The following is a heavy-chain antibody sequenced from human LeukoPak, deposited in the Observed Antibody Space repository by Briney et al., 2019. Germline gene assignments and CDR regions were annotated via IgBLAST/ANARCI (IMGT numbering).Heavy chain of an antibody. D-gene: IGHD2-15*01. CDR2: IRYDGSNK. CDR1: GFTFSSYG. CDR3: APIVVVAATGGY. Sequence: GGSLRLSCAASGFTFSSYGMHWVRQAPGKELEWVAFIRYDGSNKYYADSVKGRFTISRDNSKNTLYLQMNSLRAEDTAVYYCAPIVVVAATGGYWGQGTLVTVSS. J-gene: IGHJ4*02. V-gene: IGHV3-30*02.